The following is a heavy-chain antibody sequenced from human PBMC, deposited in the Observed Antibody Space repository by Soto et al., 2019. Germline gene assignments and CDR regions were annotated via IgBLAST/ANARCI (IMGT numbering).Heavy chain of an antibody. Sequence: QVQLVQSGAEVKKPGSSVKVSCKASGGTFSSYAISWVRQAPGQGLEWMGGIIPIFGTANYAQKFQGRVTITADESTSTAYMELSSLRSEDTAVYYCARGRYDYVWGSYRPVHLDYWGQGTLVTVSS. V-gene: IGHV1-69*01. CDR1: GGTFSSYA. D-gene: IGHD3-16*02. CDR2: IIPIFGTA. J-gene: IGHJ4*02. CDR3: ARGRYDYVWGSYRPVHLDY.